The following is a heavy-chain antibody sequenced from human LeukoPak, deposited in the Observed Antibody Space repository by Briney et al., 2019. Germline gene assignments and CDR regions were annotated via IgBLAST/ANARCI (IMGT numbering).Heavy chain of an antibody. D-gene: IGHD1-26*01. CDR1: GGSLSSSNW. CDR2: IYHSGST. CDR3: ARDLRRVGATKYFDS. V-gene: IGHV4-4*02. Sequence: SGTLSLTCVVSGGSLSSSNWWSWVRQPPGKGLEWIGEIYHSGSTNYNPSLESRVSISLDKSKNQFSLRVTSVTAADTAVYYCARDLRRVGATKYFDSWGQGTLVTVSS. J-gene: IGHJ4*02.